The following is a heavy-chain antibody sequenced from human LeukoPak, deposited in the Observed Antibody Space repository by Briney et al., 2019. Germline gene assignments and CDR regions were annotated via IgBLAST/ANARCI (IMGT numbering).Heavy chain of an antibody. D-gene: IGHD6-13*01. Sequence: SETLSLTCTVSGGSISSYYWSWIRQPPGKGLEWIGYIYYSGSTNYNPSLKGRVTISVDTSKNQFSLKLSSVTAADTAVYYCARDLSIAAAGGFDYWGQGTLVTVSS. CDR3: ARDLSIAAAGGFDY. J-gene: IGHJ4*02. CDR1: GGSISSYY. V-gene: IGHV4-59*01. CDR2: IYYSGST.